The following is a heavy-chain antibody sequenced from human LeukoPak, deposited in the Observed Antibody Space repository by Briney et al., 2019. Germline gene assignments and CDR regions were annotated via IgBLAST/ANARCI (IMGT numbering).Heavy chain of an antibody. CDR2: ISSSSSTI. Sequence: GGSLRLSCAASGFTFSSYSMNWVRQAPGKGLEWVSYISSSSSTIYYADSVKGRFTISRDNAKNSLYLQMNSLRAEDTAVYYCARGGAKGYCTNGVCSNWFDPWGQGTLVTVSS. D-gene: IGHD2-8*01. CDR1: GFTFSSYS. V-gene: IGHV3-48*01. J-gene: IGHJ5*02. CDR3: ARGGAKGYCTNGVCSNWFDP.